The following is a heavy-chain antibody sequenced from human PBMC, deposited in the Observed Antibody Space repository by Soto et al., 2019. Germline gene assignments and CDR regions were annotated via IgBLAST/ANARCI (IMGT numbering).Heavy chain of an antibody. D-gene: IGHD3-10*01. V-gene: IGHV1-69*12. CDR1: GGTFSNFA. Sequence: QVQLVQSGAEVKKPGSSVKVSCKASGGTFSNFALISWVRQAPGQGLEWMGGIIPIDATVNYAQKFQGRITLTADESTTTAYMDLGSLSSEDTAVYYCARYLLGFGYTYGDVWGQGTTVTVSS. CDR2: IIPIDATV. CDR3: ARYLLGFGYTYGDV. J-gene: IGHJ6*01.